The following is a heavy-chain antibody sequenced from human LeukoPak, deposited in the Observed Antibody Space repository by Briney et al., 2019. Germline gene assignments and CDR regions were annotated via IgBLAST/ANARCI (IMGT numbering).Heavy chain of an antibody. Sequence: GGSLRLSCAASGFTFSSHSMNWVRQAPGKGLEWVSSISSSSSYIYYADSVKGRFTISRDNAKNSLYLQMNSLRAEDTAVYYCARDKYNYYDSSGYSPFDYWGQGTLVTVSS. J-gene: IGHJ4*02. CDR2: ISSSSSYI. D-gene: IGHD3-22*01. V-gene: IGHV3-21*01. CDR1: GFTFSSHS. CDR3: ARDKYNYYDSSGYSPFDY.